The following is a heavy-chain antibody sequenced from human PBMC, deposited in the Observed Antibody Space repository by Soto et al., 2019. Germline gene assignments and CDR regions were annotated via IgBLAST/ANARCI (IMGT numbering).Heavy chain of an antibody. Sequence: QVQLVQSGAEVKKPGSSVKVSCKASGGTFSSYTISWVRQAPGQGLEWMGRIIPILGIANYAQKFQGRVTITADKSTSTAYMVLSSLRSEDTAVYSCAREEYYYCSGACFDYWGQGTLVTVSS. CDR3: AREEYYYCSGACFDY. D-gene: IGHD3-10*01. V-gene: IGHV1-69*08. CDR1: GGTFSSYT. J-gene: IGHJ4*02. CDR2: IIPILGIA.